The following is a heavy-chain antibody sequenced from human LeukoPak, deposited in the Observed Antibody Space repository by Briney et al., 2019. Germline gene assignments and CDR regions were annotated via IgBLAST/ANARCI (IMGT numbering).Heavy chain of an antibody. D-gene: IGHD3-3*01. CDR1: GFTFSDYS. CDR2: ISSSRSSI. J-gene: IGHJ4*02. V-gene: IGHV3-48*04. Sequence: GGSLRLSCAASGFTFSDYSMNWVRQAPGKGLEWVSYISSSRSSIYYADSVKGRFTISRDHAKNSLYLQMNSLRAEDTAVYYCATSLSGYDAHWGQGTLVTVSS. CDR3: ATSLSGYDAH.